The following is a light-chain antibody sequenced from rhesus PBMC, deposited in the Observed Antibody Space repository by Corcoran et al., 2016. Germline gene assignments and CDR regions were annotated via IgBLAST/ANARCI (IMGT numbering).Light chain of an antibody. Sequence: DIQMTQSPSSLSAYVGDRVTITCRASQGITNDLAWYQQKPVETPKLLIYEASSLQCGIPSRFRFSGSWTEFTLTISSLHPEDFATYYCQVYHSSPWTFGQGTKVEIK. CDR3: QVYHSSPWT. CDR2: EAS. V-gene: IGKV1-22*01. J-gene: IGKJ1*01. CDR1: QGITND.